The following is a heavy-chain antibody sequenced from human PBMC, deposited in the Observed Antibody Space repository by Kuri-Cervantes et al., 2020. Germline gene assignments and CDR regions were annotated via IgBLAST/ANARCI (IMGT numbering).Heavy chain of an antibody. D-gene: IGHD5-24*01. CDR3: AREAGDGYNHGGFDY. V-gene: IGHV4-30-4*01. Sequence: SCTVSGGSISSGDYYWSWIRQPPGKGLEWIGYIYYSGSTYYNPSLKSRVTISVDTSKNQFSLKLSSVTAADTAVYYCAREAGDGYNHGGFDYWGQGTLVTVSS. J-gene: IGHJ4*02. CDR2: IYYSGST. CDR1: GGSISSGDYY.